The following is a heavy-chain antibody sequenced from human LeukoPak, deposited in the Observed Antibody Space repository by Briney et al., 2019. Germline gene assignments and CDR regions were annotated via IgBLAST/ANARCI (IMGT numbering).Heavy chain of an antibody. CDR3: ARDALRGPYYYYYMDV. Sequence: GGSLRLSCAASGFTFSSYGMHWVRQAPGKGLEWVAVIWYDGSNKYYADSVKGRFTISRDNSKNTLYLQMNSLRAEDTAVYYCARDALRGPYYYYYMDVWGKGTTVTVSS. V-gene: IGHV3-33*01. J-gene: IGHJ6*03. D-gene: IGHD3-16*01. CDR1: GFTFSSYG. CDR2: IWYDGSNK.